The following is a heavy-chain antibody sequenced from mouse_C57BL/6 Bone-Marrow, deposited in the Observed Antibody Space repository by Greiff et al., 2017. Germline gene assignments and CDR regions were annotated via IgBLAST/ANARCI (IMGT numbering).Heavy chain of an antibody. CDR2: IRSKSNNSAT. CDR1: GFSFTTYA. V-gene: IGHV10-1*01. CDR3: GRGWFAD. Sequence: EVKLVESGGGLVQPKGSLKLSCAASGFSFTTYAMTWVRQAPGQGLEWVARIRSKSNNSATYYADSVKDSFTISRAASESILYLQMNNLKTEDTSMYYGGRGWFADWGQGTLVTVSA. J-gene: IGHJ3*01.